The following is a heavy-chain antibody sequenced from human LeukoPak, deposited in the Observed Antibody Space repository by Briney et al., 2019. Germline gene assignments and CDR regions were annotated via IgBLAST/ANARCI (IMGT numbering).Heavy chain of an antibody. CDR3: AKTVAVADFYYYYMDV. Sequence: GGSLRLSCAASGFTFSSYAMSWVRQAPGKGLEWVSAISGSGGSTYYADSVKGRFTISRDNSKNTLYLRMNSLRAEDTAVYYCAKTVAVADFYYYYMDVWGKGTTVTISS. V-gene: IGHV3-23*01. J-gene: IGHJ6*03. D-gene: IGHD6-19*01. CDR2: ISGSGGST. CDR1: GFTFSSYA.